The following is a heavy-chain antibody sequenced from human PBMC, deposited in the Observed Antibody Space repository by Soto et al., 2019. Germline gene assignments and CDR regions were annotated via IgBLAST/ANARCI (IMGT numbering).Heavy chain of an antibody. CDR1: GFTFSRNA. CDR2: ISFDGNNQ. Sequence: QEQLVQSGGGVVQPGRSLRLSCGASGFTFSRNAMHWVRQAPGKGLEWVAVISFDGNNQYYTDSVKGRITISRDNSKNTLDLQMNSLRREDTAVYYCARDREYSGFYYGMDVWGQGTTVTVSS. D-gene: IGHD5-12*01. CDR3: ARDREYSGFYYGMDV. V-gene: IGHV3-30-3*01. J-gene: IGHJ6*02.